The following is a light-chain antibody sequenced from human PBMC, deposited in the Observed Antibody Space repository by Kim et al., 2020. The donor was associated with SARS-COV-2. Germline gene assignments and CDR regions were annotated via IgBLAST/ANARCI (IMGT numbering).Light chain of an antibody. CDR2: SAS. CDR3: QQSYSAGT. V-gene: IGKV1-39*01. Sequence: DIQMTQSPSSLSASVGDRVTITCRASQSIKNHLNWYQHKVGKAPKLLVHSASTLHSVVPSRFSGSGSGTDFTLTISSLQPDDFATYYCQQSYSAGTFGQGTKVDIK. CDR1: QSIKNH. J-gene: IGKJ1*01.